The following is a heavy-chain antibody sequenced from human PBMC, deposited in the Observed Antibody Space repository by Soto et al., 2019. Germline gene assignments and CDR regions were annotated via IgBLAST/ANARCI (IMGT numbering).Heavy chain of an antibody. CDR1: GYRLRCYY. D-gene: IGHD2-2*01. CDR2: TNPNSGGT. Sequence: KVSCKACGYRLRCYYLHWVRQAPGQGLEWMGWTNPNSGGTNYAEKFQGRVTMTRDTSINTAYMELSRLRSDDTALYYCGRDSFLAAMEFWGHGTLVTGTS. V-gene: IGHV1-2*02. CDR3: GRDSFLAAMEF. J-gene: IGHJ1*01.